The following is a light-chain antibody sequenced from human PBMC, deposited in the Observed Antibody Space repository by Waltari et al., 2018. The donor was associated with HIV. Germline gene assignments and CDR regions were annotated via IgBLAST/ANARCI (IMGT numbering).Light chain of an antibody. CDR1: HKLLYNVDNRNY. Sequence: VLTQSPDSLAVSLGERATVNCKARHKLLYNVDNRNYLAWYQQKPGQPPKLLIVWASTRQSGVPCRVTGSGSGTDFSLSIDSVQAEDVAMYYCQQYYATPSTFGQGTRLEIK. CDR2: WAS. J-gene: IGKJ5*01. CDR3: QQYYATPST. V-gene: IGKV4-1*01.